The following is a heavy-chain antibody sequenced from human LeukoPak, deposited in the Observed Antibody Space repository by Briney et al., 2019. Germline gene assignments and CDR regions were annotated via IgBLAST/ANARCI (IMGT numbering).Heavy chain of an antibody. CDR2: ISGSGGST. J-gene: IGHJ4*02. V-gene: IGHV3-23*01. D-gene: IGHD1-1*01. CDR1: GFTFNNYA. Sequence: GGSLRLSCAASGFTFNNYAMSWVRQAPGKGLEWVLAISGSGGSTFYADSVKGRFTISRDSSKNTLFLQVNSLRAEDTAVYYCAKETQLTVSALFDYWGQGTLVTVSS. CDR3: AKETQLTVSALFDY.